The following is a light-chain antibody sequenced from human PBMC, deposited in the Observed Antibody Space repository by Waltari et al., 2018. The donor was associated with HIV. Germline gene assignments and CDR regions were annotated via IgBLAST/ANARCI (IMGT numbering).Light chain of an antibody. CDR3: SSYISTTTL. J-gene: IGLJ1*01. CDR2: CIN. Sequence: QSALTQPASVSGFLGQSINISCTVLSTEPRFYQYVSWYQQHPVKIPRLIIFCINNRPSGVPDHFSGSRSGHSASLTFFGLQSGDEADYYCSSYISTTTLFGTGTKVTVL. V-gene: IGLV2-14*03. CDR1: STEPRFYQY.